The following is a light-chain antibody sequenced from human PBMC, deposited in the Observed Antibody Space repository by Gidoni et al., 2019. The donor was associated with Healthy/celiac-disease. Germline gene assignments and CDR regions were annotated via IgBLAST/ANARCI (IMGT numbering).Light chain of an antibody. Sequence: DIKMTQPPSSVSASVGDRVTITSPASQGISSWLAWYQQKPGKAPKLLLYAAASFQSGVPSRFSGSGSATDFTLTISSLQPEDFATYYCQQANSFPRTFGGGTKVEIK. CDR3: QQANSFPRT. CDR1: QGISSW. V-gene: IGKV1-12*01. J-gene: IGKJ4*01. CDR2: AAA.